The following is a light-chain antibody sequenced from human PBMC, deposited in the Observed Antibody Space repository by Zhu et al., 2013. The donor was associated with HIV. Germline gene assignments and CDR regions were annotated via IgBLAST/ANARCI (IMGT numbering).Light chain of an antibody. CDR3: QQYNNWPRT. CDR1: QNIDTF. V-gene: IGKV3-11*01. Sequence: EIVLTQSPGTVSLSPGERATLSCRASQNIDTFLAWYQQKPGQGPRLLIYDASNRATGIPVRFSGSGSGTDFTLTISSLQSEDFAVYSCQQYNNWPRTFGQGTKVEIK. CDR2: DAS. J-gene: IGKJ1*01.